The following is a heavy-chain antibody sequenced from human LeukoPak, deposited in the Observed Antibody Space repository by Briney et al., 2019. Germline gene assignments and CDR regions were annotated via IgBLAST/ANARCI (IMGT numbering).Heavy chain of an antibody. CDR2: ISYDGSNK. J-gene: IGHJ3*02. D-gene: IGHD6-19*01. Sequence: GGSLRLSCAASRLTFSSFWMSWVRQVPGKGLEWVAVISYDGSNKYYADSVRGRFTISRDNSKNTLYLQMNSLRAEDTAVYYCARCRGSGWYYGAFDIWGQGTMVTVSS. CDR1: RLTFSSFW. V-gene: IGHV3-30-3*01. CDR3: ARCRGSGWYYGAFDI.